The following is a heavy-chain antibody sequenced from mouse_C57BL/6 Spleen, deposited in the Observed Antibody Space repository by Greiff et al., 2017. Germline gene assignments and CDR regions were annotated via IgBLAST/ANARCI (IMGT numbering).Heavy chain of an antibody. CDR2: ISYDGSN. J-gene: IGHJ2*01. CDR3: ARGGYDYGGFDY. CDR1: GYSITSGYY. V-gene: IGHV3-6*01. Sequence: VQLKESGPGLVKPSQSLSLTCSVTGYSITSGYYWNWIRQFPGNKLEWMGYISYDGSNNYNPSLKNRISITRDTSKNQFFLKLHSVTTEDTATYYCARGGYDYGGFDYWGQGTTLSVAS. D-gene: IGHD2-4*01.